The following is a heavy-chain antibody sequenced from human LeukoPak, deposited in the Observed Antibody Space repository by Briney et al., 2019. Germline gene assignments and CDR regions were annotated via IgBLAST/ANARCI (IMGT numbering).Heavy chain of an antibody. D-gene: IGHD2-2*01. Sequence: GASVKVSCKASGYTFTSYDINWVRQATGQGLEWMGWMNPNSGNTGYVQKFQGRVTMTRNTSISTAYMELSSLRSEDTAVYYCARGPGCSSTSCYNWFDPWGQGTLVTVSS. J-gene: IGHJ5*02. CDR2: MNPNSGNT. CDR3: ARGPGCSSTSCYNWFDP. CDR1: GYTFTSYD. V-gene: IGHV1-8*01.